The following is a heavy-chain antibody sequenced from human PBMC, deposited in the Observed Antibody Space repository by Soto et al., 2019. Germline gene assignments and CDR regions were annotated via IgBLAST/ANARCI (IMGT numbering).Heavy chain of an antibody. V-gene: IGHV3-23*01. CDR2: ISGSGGRT. D-gene: IGHD3-22*01. CDR3: AKDPSHYYDSSGFIRDY. CDR1: GFTFSSYA. J-gene: IGHJ4*02. Sequence: GGSLRLSCAASGFTFSSYAMSWVRQAPGKGLEWVSAISGSGGRTYYADSVKGRFTISRDNSKNTLYLQMNSLRAEDTAVYYCAKDPSHYYDSSGFIRDYWGQGTLVTVSS.